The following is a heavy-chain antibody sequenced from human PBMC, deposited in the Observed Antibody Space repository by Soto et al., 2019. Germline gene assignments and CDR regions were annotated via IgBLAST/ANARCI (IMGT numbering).Heavy chain of an antibody. CDR3: ARDRAAAGTTAMGYYYYYGMDV. V-gene: IGHV1-2*04. Sequence: ASVKVCCKASGYTFTGYYMHWVRQAPGQGLEWMGWINPNSGGTNYAQKFQGWVTMTRDTSISTAYMELSRLRSDDTAVYYCARDRAAAGTTAMGYYYYYGMDVWGQGTTVPVSS. D-gene: IGHD6-13*01. CDR2: INPNSGGT. J-gene: IGHJ6*02. CDR1: GYTFTGYY.